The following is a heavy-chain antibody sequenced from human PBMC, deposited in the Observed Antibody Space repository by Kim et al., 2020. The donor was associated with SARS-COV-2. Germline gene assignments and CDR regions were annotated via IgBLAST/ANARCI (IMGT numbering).Heavy chain of an antibody. CDR2: NT. CDR3: ARISRGWYVY. Sequence: NTNYAQKLQGRVTMTTDTSTSTAYMELRSLRSDDTAAYYCARISRGWYVYWGQGTLVTVSS. V-gene: IGHV1-18*01. J-gene: IGHJ4*02. D-gene: IGHD6-19*01.